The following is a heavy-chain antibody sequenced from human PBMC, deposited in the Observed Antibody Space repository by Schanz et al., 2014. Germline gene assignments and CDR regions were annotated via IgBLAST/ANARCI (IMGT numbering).Heavy chain of an antibody. Sequence: QVQLVQSGAEVKKPGASVKVSCKASGYTFTSYYMHWVRQAPGQGLEWMGIINPSGGSTSYAQKCQGRVTMTRDTSTSTVYMELSSLRSEDTAGYLCARGPSTGAFDIWGQGTMVTVSS. CDR2: INPSGGST. CDR1: GYTFTSYY. J-gene: IGHJ3*02. CDR3: ARGPSTGAFDI. V-gene: IGHV1-46*03.